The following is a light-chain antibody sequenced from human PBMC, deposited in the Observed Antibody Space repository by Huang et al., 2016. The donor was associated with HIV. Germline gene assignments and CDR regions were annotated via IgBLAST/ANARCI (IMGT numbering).Light chain of an antibody. J-gene: IGKJ1*01. CDR3: MQGTHWPRT. Sequence: DVVMTQSPLSLPVTLGQPASISCRSSQSLVPSDGNTYLNWFHQRPGQSPRRLIYKVSNRDSGVPDRFSVSGSGTDFTLKISRVEAEDVGVYYCMQGTHWPRTFGQGTKVEIK. CDR2: KVS. V-gene: IGKV2-30*02. CDR1: QSLVPSDGNTY.